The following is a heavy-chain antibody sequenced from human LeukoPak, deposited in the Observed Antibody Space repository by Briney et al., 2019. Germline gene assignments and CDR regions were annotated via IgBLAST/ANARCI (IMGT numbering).Heavy chain of an antibody. V-gene: IGHV4-31*03. Sequence: PSQTLSLTCPVSGGSISSGGYYWSWIRQHPGKGLEWIGYIYYSGSTYYNPSLKSRVTISVDTSKNQFSLKLSSVTAADTAVYYCARAGYCSGGSCYDAFDIWGQGTMVTVSS. CDR3: ARAGYCSGGSCYDAFDI. CDR1: GGSISSGGYY. D-gene: IGHD2-15*01. J-gene: IGHJ3*02. CDR2: IYYSGST.